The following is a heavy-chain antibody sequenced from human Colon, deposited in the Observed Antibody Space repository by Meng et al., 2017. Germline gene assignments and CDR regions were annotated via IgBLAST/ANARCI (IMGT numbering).Heavy chain of an antibody. J-gene: IGHJ4*02. Sequence: LKISCAASGFTFSSYAMHWVRQAPGKGLEWVAVISYDGSNKYYADSVKGRFTISRDNSKNTLYLQMNSLRAEDTAVYYCARQMVPYSSSWYMGSSDYWGQGTLVTVSS. CDR3: ARQMVPYSSSWYMGSSDY. D-gene: IGHD6-13*01. V-gene: IGHV3-30*01. CDR1: GFTFSSYA. CDR2: ISYDGSNK.